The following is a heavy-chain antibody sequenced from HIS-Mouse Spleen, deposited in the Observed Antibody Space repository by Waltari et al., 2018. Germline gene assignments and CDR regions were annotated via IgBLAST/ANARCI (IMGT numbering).Heavy chain of an antibody. CDR3: ARDTVIAARSYGMDV. D-gene: IGHD6-6*01. J-gene: IGHJ6*02. V-gene: IGHV3-53*01. Sequence: VQLVESGGGLIQPGGSLTLSCAASGFTVSSNFMRWVRQAPGKGLEWVSVIYSGGSTYYADSVKGRFTISRDNSKNTLYLQMNSLRAEDTAVYYCARDTVIAARSYGMDVWGQGTTVTVSS. CDR2: IYSGGST. CDR1: GFTVSSNF.